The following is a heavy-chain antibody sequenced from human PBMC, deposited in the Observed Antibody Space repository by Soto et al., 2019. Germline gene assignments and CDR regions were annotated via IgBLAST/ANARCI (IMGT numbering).Heavy chain of an antibody. CDR1: GFSFSDHY. CDR3: ARGGYCSSTSCFSDYYGMDV. J-gene: IGHJ6*02. V-gene: IGHV3-72*01. CDR2: IRNKANSYTT. Sequence: PGGSLRLSCVASGFSFSDHYMDWVRQAPGKGLEWVGRIRNKANSYTTKYAASVEGRFTISRDDSQNSLYLQMNSLKTEDTAVYYCARGGYCSSTSCFSDYYGMDVWGQGTTVTVSS. D-gene: IGHD2-2*01.